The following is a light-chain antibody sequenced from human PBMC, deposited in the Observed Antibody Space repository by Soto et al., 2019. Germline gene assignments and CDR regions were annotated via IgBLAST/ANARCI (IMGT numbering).Light chain of an antibody. V-gene: IGKV3-15*01. CDR3: QQYNNWPPWT. CDR2: GAS. Sequence: EIVMTQSPATLSVSPGERANLSCRASQNVATNLAWYQQRPGQAPRLLIFGASTRATDIPARFSGSGSGTEFTLTISSLQSEDFAVYYCQQYNNWPPWTFGQGTTVDI. J-gene: IGKJ1*01. CDR1: QNVATN.